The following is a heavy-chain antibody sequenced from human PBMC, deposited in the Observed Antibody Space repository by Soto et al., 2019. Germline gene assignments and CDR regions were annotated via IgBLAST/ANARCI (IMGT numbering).Heavy chain of an antibody. D-gene: IGHD5-12*01. Sequence: QVQLVQSGAEVMKPGSSVKVSCKASGGTFSSYAISWVRQAPGQGLEWMGGITPIFGTANYAQKFQGRVTITADESTSTAYMELSSLRSEDTAVYYCARDLPPDGYHNPGAFDIWGQGTMVTVSS. J-gene: IGHJ3*02. V-gene: IGHV1-69*01. CDR2: ITPIFGTA. CDR1: GGTFSSYA. CDR3: ARDLPPDGYHNPGAFDI.